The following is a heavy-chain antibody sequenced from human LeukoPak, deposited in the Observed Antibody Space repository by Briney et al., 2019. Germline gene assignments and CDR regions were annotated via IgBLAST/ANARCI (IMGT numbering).Heavy chain of an antibody. V-gene: IGHV3-9*01. CDR2: ISWNSGSI. J-gene: IGHJ4*02. CDR3: ARSRGRIAVSSFDY. Sequence: GRSLRLSCAASGFTFDDYAMHWVRQAPGKGLEWVSGISWNSGSIGYADSVKGRFTISRDNAKNSLYLQMNGLRAEDTALYYCARSRGRIAVSSFDYWGQGTLVTVSS. CDR1: GFTFDDYA. D-gene: IGHD6-19*01.